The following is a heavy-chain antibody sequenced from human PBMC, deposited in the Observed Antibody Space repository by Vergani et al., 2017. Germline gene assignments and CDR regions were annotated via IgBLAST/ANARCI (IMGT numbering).Heavy chain of an antibody. CDR3: AKDITPAAAGTDY. Sequence: QVQLVESGGGVVQPGGSLRLSCAASGFTFSSYGMHWVCQAPGKGLEWVAFIRYDGSNKYYADSVKGRFTISRDNSKNTLYLQMNSLRAEDTAVYYCAKDITPAAAGTDYWGQGTLVTVSS. D-gene: IGHD6-13*01. J-gene: IGHJ4*02. V-gene: IGHV3-30*02. CDR2: IRYDGSNK. CDR1: GFTFSSYG.